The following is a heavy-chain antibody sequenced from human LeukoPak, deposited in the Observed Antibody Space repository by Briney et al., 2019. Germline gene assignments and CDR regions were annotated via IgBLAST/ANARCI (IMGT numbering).Heavy chain of an antibody. V-gene: IGHV4-39*01. CDR3: ARSTYYDYVWGSYRPFDY. Sequence: SETLSLTCTVSGGSISSSSYYWGWIRQPPGKGREWVGSIYYSGRAYYNPSLKSRVTISVDTTKNQFSLKLSSVTAADTAVYYCARSTYYDYVWGSYRPFDYWGQGTLVTVSS. D-gene: IGHD3-16*02. CDR2: IYYSGRA. CDR1: GGSISSSSYY. J-gene: IGHJ4*02.